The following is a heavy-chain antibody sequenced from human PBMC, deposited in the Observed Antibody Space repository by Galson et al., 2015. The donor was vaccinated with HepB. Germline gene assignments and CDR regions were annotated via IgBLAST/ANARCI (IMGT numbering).Heavy chain of an antibody. CDR3: ARVVSPWRYSSSWHFYDY. Sequence: SLRLSCAASGFTVSSNYMSWVRQAPGKGLEWVSDIYSGSNTYYADDFKGRFTITSDNSKNKLFLQKMSLIADDTTVYYCARVVSPWRYSSSWHFYDYWGQGTLVTVSS. V-gene: IGHV3-53*01. D-gene: IGHD6-13*01. J-gene: IGHJ4*02. CDR2: IYSGSNT. CDR1: GFTVSSNY.